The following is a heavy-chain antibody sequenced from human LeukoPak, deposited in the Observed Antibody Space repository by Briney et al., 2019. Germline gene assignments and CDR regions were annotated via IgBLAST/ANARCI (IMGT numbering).Heavy chain of an antibody. CDR1: GGSFSGYY. Sequence: PSETLSLTCAVYGGSFSGYYWSWIRQPPGKGLEWIGEINHSGSTNYNPSLKSRVTISVDTSKNQFSLKLSSVTAADTAVYYCARDSSSWCYFDYWGEGTLVTASS. V-gene: IGHV4-34*01. J-gene: IGHJ4*02. CDR3: ARDSSSWCYFDY. D-gene: IGHD6-13*01. CDR2: INHSGST.